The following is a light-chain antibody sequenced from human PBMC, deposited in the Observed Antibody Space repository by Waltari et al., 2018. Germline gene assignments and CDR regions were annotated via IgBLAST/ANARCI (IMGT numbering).Light chain of an antibody. V-gene: IGKV4-1*01. CDR3: QQYYDTPIT. CDR1: QSVLYSSNSRNY. J-gene: IGKJ4*01. CDR2: WAS. Sequence: DIVMTQSPDSLAVSLGERATINCKSSQSVLYSSNSRNYLAWYQQKPGQSPKLLIYWASTRESGVSDRFSGSGSGTDFTLTISSLQAEDVAVYYCQQYYDTPITFGGGTKVEIK.